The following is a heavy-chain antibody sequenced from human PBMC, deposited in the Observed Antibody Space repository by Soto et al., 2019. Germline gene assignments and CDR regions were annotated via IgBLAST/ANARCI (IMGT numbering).Heavy chain of an antibody. V-gene: IGHV4-59*08. J-gene: IGHJ4*02. CDR2: IYYSGST. CDR3: ARHVETAGTEFDY. CDR1: GGSISSYY. Sequence: SETLSLTCTVSGGSISSYYWSWIRQPPGKGLEWIGYIYYSGSTNYNPSLKSRVTISVDTSKNQFSLKLSSVTAADTAVYYCARHVETAGTEFDYWGQGTLVTVSS. D-gene: IGHD6-19*01.